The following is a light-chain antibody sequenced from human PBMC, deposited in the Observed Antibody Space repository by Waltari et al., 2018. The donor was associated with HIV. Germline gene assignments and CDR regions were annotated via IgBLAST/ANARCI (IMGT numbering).Light chain of an antibody. CDR1: QGITYSS. CDR2: GAS. CDR3: QQYDQDPRT. Sequence: DIVMTQSPATLSASPGERATLSCRARQGITYSSLAWYQQKTGHAPRLLIYGASTRATGIPARFSCSESGTEFALTISSLHSEDVAIYFCQQYDQDPRTFGQGTKVETK. J-gene: IGKJ1*01. V-gene: IGKV3D-15*01.